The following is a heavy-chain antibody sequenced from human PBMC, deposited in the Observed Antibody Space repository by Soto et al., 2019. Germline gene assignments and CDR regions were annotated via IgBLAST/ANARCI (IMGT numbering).Heavy chain of an antibody. J-gene: IGHJ4*02. V-gene: IGHV3-48*01. CDR3: AKDSGSYWFDY. Sequence: GGSLRLSCAASGFTFSSYSMNWVRQAPGKGLEWVSYISSSSFTIYYADSVEGRFTISRDNAKNSLYLQVNSLRAEDTAVYYCAKDSGSYWFDYWGQGTLVTVSS. D-gene: IGHD1-26*01. CDR2: ISSSSFTI. CDR1: GFTFSSYS.